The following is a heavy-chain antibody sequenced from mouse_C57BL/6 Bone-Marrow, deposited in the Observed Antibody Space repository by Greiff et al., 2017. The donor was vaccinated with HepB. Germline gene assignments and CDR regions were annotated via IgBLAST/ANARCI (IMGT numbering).Heavy chain of an antibody. V-gene: IGHV5-6*02. CDR3: ARPGLAWFAY. Sequence: DVKLVESGGDLVKPGGSLKLSCAASGFTFSSYGMSWVRQTPDKRLEWVATISSGGSYTYYPDSVKGRFTISRDNAKNTLYLQMSSLKSEDTAMYYCARPGLAWFAYWGQGTLVTVSA. CDR2: ISSGGSYT. CDR1: GFTFSSYG. D-gene: IGHD3-1*01. J-gene: IGHJ3*01.